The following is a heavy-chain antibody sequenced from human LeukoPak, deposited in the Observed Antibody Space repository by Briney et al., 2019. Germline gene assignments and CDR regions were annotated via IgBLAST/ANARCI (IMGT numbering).Heavy chain of an antibody. CDR2: IYHSGST. Sequence: SETLSLTCAVSGGSISSSNWRSWVRQPPGKGLEWIGEIYHSGSTNYNPSLKSRVTISVDKSKDQFSLKLSSVTAADTAVYYCARDFEGSSGLFDYWGQGTLVTVSS. D-gene: IGHD6-19*01. J-gene: IGHJ4*02. CDR1: GGSISSSNW. V-gene: IGHV4-4*02. CDR3: ARDFEGSSGLFDY.